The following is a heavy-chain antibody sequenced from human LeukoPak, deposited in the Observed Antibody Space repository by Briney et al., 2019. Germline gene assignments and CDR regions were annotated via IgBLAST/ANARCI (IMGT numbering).Heavy chain of an antibody. CDR3: ARDPDCSSTRCSESPSDY. Sequence: GASVKVSCKASGYRFTSYGISWVRQAPGQGLEWMAWISAYNGNTNYAQKFQGRVIMTTDASTSTAYMELRSLRSDDTAVYYCARDPDCSSTRCSESPSDYWGQGTLVTVSS. CDR1: GYRFTSYG. CDR2: ISAYNGNT. V-gene: IGHV1-18*01. J-gene: IGHJ4*02. D-gene: IGHD2-2*01.